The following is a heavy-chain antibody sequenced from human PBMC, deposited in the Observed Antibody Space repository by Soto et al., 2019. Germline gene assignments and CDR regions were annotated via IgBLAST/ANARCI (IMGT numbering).Heavy chain of an antibody. CDR2: ISYDGSNK. V-gene: IGHV3-30*04. D-gene: IGHD2-2*01. Sequence: QVQLVESGGGVVQPGRSLRLSCAASGFTFSTYAMHWVRQAPGKGLEWVAVISYDGSNKYYADSVKGRFTISRDNSKNTLYLQMNSLRAEDTAVYYCAKDGVVVPAGETYWFDPWGQGTLVTVSS. CDR1: GFTFSTYA. J-gene: IGHJ5*02. CDR3: AKDGVVVPAGETYWFDP.